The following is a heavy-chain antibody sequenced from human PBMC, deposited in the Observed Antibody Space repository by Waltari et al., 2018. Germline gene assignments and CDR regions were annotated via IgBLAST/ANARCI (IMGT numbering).Heavy chain of an antibody. Sequence: QVQLVESGGGVVQPGRSLRLSCAASGFTFSSYAMHWVRQARGKGLEWVSVISYDGSNKYYADSVKGRVAISRDNSKNTLYLQRNSLRAEDTAVYYCAREYLAARLDGMDVWGQGTTVTVSS. CDR1: GFTFSSYA. D-gene: IGHD6-6*01. CDR3: AREYLAARLDGMDV. CDR2: ISYDGSNK. J-gene: IGHJ6*02. V-gene: IGHV3-30*09.